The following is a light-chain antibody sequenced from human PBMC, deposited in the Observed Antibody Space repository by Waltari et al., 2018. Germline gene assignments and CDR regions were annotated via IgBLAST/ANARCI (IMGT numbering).Light chain of an antibody. J-gene: IGKJ1*01. Sequence: DIVMTQSPDSLAVSLGERATINCKSSQSVLYSSNNKTYLAWYQQKPGQPPKLLIYWASTRESGVPDRFRGSGSGTDFTLTISSLQAEDVAVYYCQQYYSTPPWTFGQGTKVEIK. CDR1: QSVLYSSNNKTY. V-gene: IGKV4-1*01. CDR3: QQYYSTPPWT. CDR2: WAS.